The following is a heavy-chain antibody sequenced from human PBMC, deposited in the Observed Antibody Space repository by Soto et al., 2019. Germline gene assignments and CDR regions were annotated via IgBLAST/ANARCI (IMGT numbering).Heavy chain of an antibody. D-gene: IGHD5-18*01. CDR2: INHSGST. V-gene: IGHV4-34*01. CDR1: GGSFSGYY. Sequence: SETLSLTCAVYGGSFSGYYWSWIRQPPGKGLEWIGEINHSGSTNYNPSLKSRVTISVDTSKNQFSLKLSSVTAADTAVYYCARLRRRGDRYGYSYYYYMDVWGKGTTVTVSS. J-gene: IGHJ6*03. CDR3: ARLRRRGDRYGYSYYYYMDV.